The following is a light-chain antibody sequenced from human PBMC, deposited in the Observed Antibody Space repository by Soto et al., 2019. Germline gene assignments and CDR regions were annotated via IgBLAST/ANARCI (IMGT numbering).Light chain of an antibody. CDR1: QNINTRY. J-gene: IGKJ2*01. V-gene: IGKV3-20*01. Sequence: EMVLTQSPGTLSLSPGETATLSCRASQNINTRYSAWYQQKPGQPPRLLIFATSTRASVIPDRFSGSGSGRDFTLTISRLEPEDSAVYFYQQYDDSARYIFGQGTSLDIK. CDR2: ATS. CDR3: QQYDDSARYI.